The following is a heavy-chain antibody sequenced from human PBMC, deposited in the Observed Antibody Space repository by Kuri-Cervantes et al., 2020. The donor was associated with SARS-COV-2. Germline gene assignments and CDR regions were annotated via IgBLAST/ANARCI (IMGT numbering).Heavy chain of an antibody. CDR1: GLNFSRTD. CDR2: MSCDGKKR. Sequence: GESLKITCAASGLNFSRTDMHWVRHAPGKGQEWVEVMSCDGKKRESLGSGKGRFTVSRDNSQNTLYLQMKTLRRGDTAMYFFATGHLGVHDFWGQGTLVTVSS. D-gene: IGHD2-8*01. J-gene: IGHJ4*02. V-gene: IGHV3-30*03. CDR3: ATGHLGVHDF.